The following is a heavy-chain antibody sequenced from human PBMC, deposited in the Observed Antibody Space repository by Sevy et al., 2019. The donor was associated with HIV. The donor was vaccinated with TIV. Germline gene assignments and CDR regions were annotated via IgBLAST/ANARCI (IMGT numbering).Heavy chain of an antibody. Sequence: GGSLRLSCAASGFTFSSYAMSWVRQAPGKGLEWVSAISGSGGSTYYADSVKGRFTISRDNSKNTLYLQMNSLRAEDTAVYYCANHYGGYEGPDYWGQGTLVTVSS. CDR3: ANHYGGYEGPDY. CDR2: ISGSGGST. CDR1: GFTFSSYA. J-gene: IGHJ4*02. D-gene: IGHD4-17*01. V-gene: IGHV3-23*01.